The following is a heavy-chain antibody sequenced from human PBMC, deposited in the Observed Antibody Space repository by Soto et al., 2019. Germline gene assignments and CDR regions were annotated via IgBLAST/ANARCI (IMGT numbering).Heavy chain of an antibody. D-gene: IGHD2-21*02. J-gene: IGHJ3*02. CDR2: INPSGGST. CDR1: GYTFTSYY. V-gene: IGHV1-46*01. CDR3: ASNTVVTPGSWVAFDI. Sequence: ASVKVSCKASGYTFTSYYMHWVRQAPGQGLEWMGIINPSGGSTSYAQKFQGRVTMTRDTSTSTVYMELSSLRSEDTAVYYCASNTVVTPGSWVAFDIWGQGTMVTVSS.